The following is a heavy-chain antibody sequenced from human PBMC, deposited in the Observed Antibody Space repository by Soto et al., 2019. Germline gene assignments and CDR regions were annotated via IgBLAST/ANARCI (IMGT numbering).Heavy chain of an antibody. Sequence: PGGSLRLSCAASGFTFSSYWMSWVRQAPGKGLEWVANIKQDGSEKYYVDSVKGRFTISRDKAKNSLYLQMNSLRAEDTAVYYCAREGCSSTSCDGSPGKVVCVQAPTVTVS. V-gene: IGHV3-7*01. CDR2: IKQDGSEK. CDR1: GFTFSSYW. CDR3: AREGCSSTSCDGSPGKVV. D-gene: IGHD2-2*01. J-gene: IGHJ6*02.